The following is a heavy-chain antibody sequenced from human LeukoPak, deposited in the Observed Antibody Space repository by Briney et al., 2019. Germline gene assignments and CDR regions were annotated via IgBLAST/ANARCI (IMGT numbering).Heavy chain of an antibody. J-gene: IGHJ6*02. Sequence: PGGSLRLSCAASGFTFSSYAMHWVRQAPGKGLEWVAVISYDGSNKYYADSVKGRFTISRDNSKNTLYLQMNSLRAEDTAVYYCARSKSRSRNYYYGMDVWGQGTTVTVSS. CDR3: ARSKSRSRNYYYGMDV. CDR1: GFTFSSYA. V-gene: IGHV3-30*04. CDR2: ISYDGSNK. D-gene: IGHD2-2*01.